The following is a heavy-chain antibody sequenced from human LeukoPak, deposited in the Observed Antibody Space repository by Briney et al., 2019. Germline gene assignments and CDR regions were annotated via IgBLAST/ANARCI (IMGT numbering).Heavy chain of an antibody. V-gene: IGHV3-53*01. D-gene: IGHD6-19*01. Sequence: GGSLRLSCTVSGFTVSSNSMSWVRQAPGKGLEWVSFIYSDNTHYSDSVKGRFTISRDNSKNTLYLQMNSLRAEDTAVYYCARVQGGGYRTADYWGQGTLVTVSS. CDR3: ARVQGGGYRTADY. CDR2: IYSDNT. CDR1: GFTVSSNS. J-gene: IGHJ4*02.